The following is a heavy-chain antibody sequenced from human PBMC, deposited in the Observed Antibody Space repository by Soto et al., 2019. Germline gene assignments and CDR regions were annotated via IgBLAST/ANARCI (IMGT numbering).Heavy chain of an antibody. V-gene: IGHV3-21*01. CDR2: ISSSSSYI. J-gene: IGHJ4*02. CDR3: AGPSEWSTDY. D-gene: IGHD3-3*01. CDR1: GVPFSSYS. Sequence: GGSLSLSCAASGVPFSSYSMNWVRQAPGKGLEWVSSISSSSSYIYYADSVKGRFTISRDNAKNSLYLQMNSLRAEDTAVYYCAGPSEWSTDYWGQGTLVTVSS.